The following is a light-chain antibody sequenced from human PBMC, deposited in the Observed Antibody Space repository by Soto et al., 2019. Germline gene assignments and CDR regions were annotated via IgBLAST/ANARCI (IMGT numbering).Light chain of an antibody. CDR3: QQFSSSPIT. Sequence: EIVLTQSPGTLSLSPGARATLSCRARQGVSGSYFAWYQQKPGQAPRLLTHGASSRATGIPDRFSGSGSGTDFTLTISRLEPEDFAVYYCQQFSSSPITFGQGTRLEIK. CDR1: QGVSGSY. V-gene: IGKV3-20*01. CDR2: GAS. J-gene: IGKJ5*01.